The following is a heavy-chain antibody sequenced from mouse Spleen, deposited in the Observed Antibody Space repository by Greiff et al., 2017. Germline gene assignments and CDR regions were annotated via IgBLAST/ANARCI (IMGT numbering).Heavy chain of an antibody. CDR1: GFSLTSYG. D-gene: IGHD1-1*01. V-gene: IGHV2-3*01. CDR2: IWGDGST. CDR3: AKIIYYYGSSYVDYAMDY. Sequence: VQLQQSGPGLVAPSQSLSITCTVSGFSLTSYGVSWVRQPPGKGLEWLGVIWGDGSTNYHSALISRLSISKDNSKSQVFLKLNSLQTDDTATYDCAKIIYYYGSSYVDYAMDYWGQGTSVTVSS. J-gene: IGHJ4*01.